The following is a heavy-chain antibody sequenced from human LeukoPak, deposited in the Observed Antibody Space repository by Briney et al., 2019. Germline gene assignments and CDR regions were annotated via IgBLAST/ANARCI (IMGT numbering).Heavy chain of an antibody. J-gene: IGHJ4*02. CDR2: FSGTGDNT. CDR3: AKNLGGGYYRPLDY. CDR1: GFTFSNYA. Sequence: PGGSLGLSCAASGFTFSNYAMSWVRQAPGEGLEWVSAFSGTGDNTYYVDSVKGRFTISRDNSKNTLYLQMNSLRAEDTAVYYCAKNLGGGYYRPLDYWGQGTLVTVSS. V-gene: IGHV3-23*01. D-gene: IGHD3-22*01.